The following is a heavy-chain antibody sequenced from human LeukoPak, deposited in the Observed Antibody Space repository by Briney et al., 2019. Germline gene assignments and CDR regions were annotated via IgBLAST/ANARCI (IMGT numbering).Heavy chain of an antibody. Sequence: GGSLRLSCAASGFTFSSYAMSWVRQAPGKGLEWVSAIGGSGDSTYYADSVKGRFTISRDNSKNTRYLQMNSLRAEDTAVYYCARRGDSSGYYGGPFAYWGQGTLVTVSS. V-gene: IGHV3-23*01. CDR1: GFTFSSYA. J-gene: IGHJ4*02. CDR2: IGGSGDST. D-gene: IGHD3-22*01. CDR3: ARRGDSSGYYGGPFAY.